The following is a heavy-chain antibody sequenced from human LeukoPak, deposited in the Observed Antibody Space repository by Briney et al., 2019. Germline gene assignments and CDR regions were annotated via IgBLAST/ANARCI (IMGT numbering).Heavy chain of an antibody. CDR2: IWYDGSNK. J-gene: IGHJ4*02. D-gene: IGHD3-22*01. V-gene: IGHV3-33*01. CDR1: GFTFSSYG. CDR3: ASVSSGYYYYDY. Sequence: GGSLRLSCAASGFTFSSYGMHWVRQAPGKGLEWVAVIWYDGSNKYYADSVKGRFTISRDNSKNTLYLQMNSLRAEDTAVYYCASVSSGYYYYDYWGQGTLVTVSS.